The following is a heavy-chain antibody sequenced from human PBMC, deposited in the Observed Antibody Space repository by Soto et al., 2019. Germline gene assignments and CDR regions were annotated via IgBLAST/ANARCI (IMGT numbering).Heavy chain of an antibody. CDR1: SVSISSYGYY. CDR3: ARGPDFLTGYYGPNEY. J-gene: IGHJ4*02. CDR2: IRRRANSYTT. V-gene: IGHV3-72*01. D-gene: IGHD3-9*01. Sequence: LSLTCTVSSVSISSYGYYWGWVRQAPGKGLEWVGRIRRRANSYTTENAASVKGRFTLSRDDSKNSVYLQMNSLRIEDTAVYYCARGPDFLTGYYGPNEYWGQGTLVTSPQ.